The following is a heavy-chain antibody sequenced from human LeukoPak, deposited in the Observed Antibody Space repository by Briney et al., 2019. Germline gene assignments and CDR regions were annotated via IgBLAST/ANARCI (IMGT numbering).Heavy chain of an antibody. CDR2: ISYDGSDE. CDR1: GFSFSSHG. V-gene: IGHV3-30*18. D-gene: IGHD1-26*01. CDR3: AKGPILGTKRGAFDI. J-gene: IGHJ3*02. Sequence: PGGSLRLSCRGSGFSFSSHGMPWVRQAPGKGLEWVAVISYDGSDENYADSVKGRFTITRENSKDTLYLQMNSLGSEDTAVYYCAKGPILGTKRGAFDIWGQGTMVTVSS.